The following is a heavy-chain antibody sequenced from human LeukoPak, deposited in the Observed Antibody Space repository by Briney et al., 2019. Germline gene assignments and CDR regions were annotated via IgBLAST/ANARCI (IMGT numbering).Heavy chain of an antibody. V-gene: IGHV4-34*01. CDR1: GGSFSGYY. J-gene: IGHJ6*02. D-gene: IGHD5-18*01. CDR2: INHSGST. Sequence: SETLSLTCAVYGGSFSGYYWSWIRQPPGKGLEWIGEINHSGSTNYNPSLKSRVTISVDTSKNQFSLKLSSVTAADTAVYYCARGRESTAIGYGMDVWGQGTTVTVSS. CDR3: ARGRESTAIGYGMDV.